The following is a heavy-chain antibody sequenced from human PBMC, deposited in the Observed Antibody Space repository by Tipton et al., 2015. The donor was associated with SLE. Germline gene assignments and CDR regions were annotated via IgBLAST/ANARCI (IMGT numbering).Heavy chain of an antibody. CDR1: GGSISSHY. CDR3: ALSDNWNDVENWFDP. V-gene: IGHV4-59*11. J-gene: IGHJ5*02. D-gene: IGHD1-20*01. Sequence: LRLSCTVSGGSISSHYWSWIRQPPGKGLEWIGYIYYSGSTNYNPSLKSRVTISVDTSKNQFSLKLSSVTAADTAVYYCALSDNWNDVENWFDPWGQGTLVTVSS. CDR2: IYYSGST.